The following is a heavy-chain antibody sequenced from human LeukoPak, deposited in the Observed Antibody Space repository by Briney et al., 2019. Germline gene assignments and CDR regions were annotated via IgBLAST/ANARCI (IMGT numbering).Heavy chain of an antibody. CDR3: AKDLGDSSSWYLDY. D-gene: IGHD6-13*01. V-gene: IGHV3-23*01. J-gene: IGHJ4*02. CDR1: GFIFSTYA. Sequence: GGSLRLSCATSGFIFSTYALSWVRQAPGKGLEWASSISGSGGSTYRADSVKGRFTISRDSSKNTLYLQMNSLRTEDTAVYSCAKDLGDSSSWYLDYWGRGTLVTVSS. CDR2: ISGSGGST.